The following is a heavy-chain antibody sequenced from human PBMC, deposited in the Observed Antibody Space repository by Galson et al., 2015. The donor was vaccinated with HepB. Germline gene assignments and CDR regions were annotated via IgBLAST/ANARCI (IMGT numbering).Heavy chain of an antibody. CDR1: GYSFSNYW. Sequence: SGAEVKKPGESLRISCQTSGYSFSNYWIAWVRQMPGKGLEWMGIIHPDDSDSRYSPSFQGQVTFSVDKSISTAYLQWNRLRASDTAVYYCATESVANYYFDFWGQGTLVTVSS. J-gene: IGHJ4*02. CDR3: ATESVANYYFDF. D-gene: IGHD5-12*01. CDR2: IHPDDSDS. V-gene: IGHV5-51*01.